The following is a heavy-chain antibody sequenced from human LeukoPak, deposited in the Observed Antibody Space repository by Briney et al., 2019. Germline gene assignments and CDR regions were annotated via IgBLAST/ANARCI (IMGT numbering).Heavy chain of an antibody. CDR3: ARGGYHAYYLDY. J-gene: IGHJ4*02. CDR2: IISGGAVT. V-gene: IGHV3-74*01. Sequence: GGCRRLSCAAAGFTSSDFWTHWVRHAAGKWLGWVARIISGGAVTNYADSVKGRLTISRDNAKNTLYLQMNSLRAEDTAVYYCARGGYHAYYLDYWGQGSLVTVSS. D-gene: IGHD5-18*01. CDR1: GFTSSDFW.